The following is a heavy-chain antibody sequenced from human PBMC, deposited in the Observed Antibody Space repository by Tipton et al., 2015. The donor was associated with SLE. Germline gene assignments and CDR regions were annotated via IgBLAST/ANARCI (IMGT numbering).Heavy chain of an antibody. CDR1: GYSFTSYW. J-gene: IGHJ6*02. D-gene: IGHD2-2*02. CDR2: IYPGDSDT. CDR3: ARLASRYCSSTSCYMLYYYGMDV. V-gene: IGHV5-51*01. Sequence: QLVQSGAEVKKPGESLKISCKGSGYSFTSYWIVWVRQMPGKGLEWMGIIYPGDSDTRYSPSFQGQVTISADKSISTAYLQWSSLKASDTAMYYCARLASRYCSSTSCYMLYYYGMDVWGQGTTVTVSS.